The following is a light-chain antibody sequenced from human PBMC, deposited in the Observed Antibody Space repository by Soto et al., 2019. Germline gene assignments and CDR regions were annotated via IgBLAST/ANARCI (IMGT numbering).Light chain of an antibody. V-gene: IGKV3-15*01. Sequence: EIVMTQSPATLSVSPGDWATLSCRASQSVHNFLAWYQQKPGQAPRLLIYGASTRATGIPARFSGSGSGTEFTLTISSLQSEDFAVYYCHQYDNWPKTFGQGTRLEIK. CDR1: QSVHNF. CDR2: GAS. CDR3: HQYDNWPKT. J-gene: IGKJ5*01.